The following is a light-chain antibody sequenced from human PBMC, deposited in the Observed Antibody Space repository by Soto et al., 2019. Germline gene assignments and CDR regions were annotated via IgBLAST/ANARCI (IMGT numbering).Light chain of an antibody. J-gene: IGLJ1*01. CDR2: EVS. CDR1: SSDVGGYNY. CDR3: TSKTSSITYV. Sequence: QSALTQHASVSGSPGQSITISCTGTSSDVGGYNYVSWYQQHPGKAPKLMIYEVSNRPSGVSNRFSGSKSGNTASLTISGLQAEDEADYYCTSKTSSITYVVGTGTKVTVL. V-gene: IGLV2-14*01.